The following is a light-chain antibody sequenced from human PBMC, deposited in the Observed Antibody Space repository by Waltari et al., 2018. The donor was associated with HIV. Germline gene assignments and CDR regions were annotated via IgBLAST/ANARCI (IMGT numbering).Light chain of an antibody. Sequence: EIVLTQSPGTLSLSPGERATLSCRASQSVGNNYLAWYQQIPGQAPRLLIYATSRRATGIPDRFSGSGSGTDVTLTISRLEAEDFAVYYCQQCAGSPYTFGQGTKLEIK. CDR2: ATS. V-gene: IGKV3-20*01. CDR3: QQCAGSPYT. CDR1: QSVGNNY. J-gene: IGKJ2*01.